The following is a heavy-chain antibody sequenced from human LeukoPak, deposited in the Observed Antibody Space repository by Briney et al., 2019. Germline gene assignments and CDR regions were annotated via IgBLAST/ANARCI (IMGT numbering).Heavy chain of an antibody. D-gene: IGHD6-19*01. CDR2: IYYSGST. Sequence: SETLSLTCTVSGGSISSSSYYWGWIRQPPGKGLEWIGSIYYSGSTYYNPSLKSRVTISVDTSKNQFSLKLSSVPAADTAVYYCARPLSPFIAVGPFDYWGQGTLVTVSS. CDR1: GGSISSSSYY. CDR3: ARPLSPFIAVGPFDY. V-gene: IGHV4-39*01. J-gene: IGHJ4*02.